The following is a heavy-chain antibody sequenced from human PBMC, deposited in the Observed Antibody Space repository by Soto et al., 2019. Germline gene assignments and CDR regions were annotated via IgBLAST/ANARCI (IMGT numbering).Heavy chain of an antibody. V-gene: IGHV3-21*02. CDR3: ARDTITRARGVIIPFDS. Sequence: EVQLAESGGGLVKPGGSLRLSCAASGFSISTYDMSWVRQAPGKGLEWVSAINSIGSNTYVADSVKGRFTISRDNAKNSVYLQMSSLRAEDTALYYCARDTITRARGVIIPFDSWGQGTLVTVSS. CDR1: GFSISTYD. J-gene: IGHJ4*02. CDR2: INSIGSNT. D-gene: IGHD3-10*01.